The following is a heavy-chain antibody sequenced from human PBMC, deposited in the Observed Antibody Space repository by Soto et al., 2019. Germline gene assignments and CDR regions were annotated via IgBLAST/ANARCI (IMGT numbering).Heavy chain of an antibody. CDR3: ARIGDYYDSSGYLDV. Sequence: PTLVNPTQTLTLTCTFSGFSLSTSGMCVSWIRQPPGKALEWLARTDWDDDKYYSTSLKTRLTISKDTSKNQVVLTMTNMDPVDTATYYCARIGDYYDSSGYLDVWGQGTTVTVSS. CDR1: GFSLSTSGMC. J-gene: IGHJ6*02. CDR2: TDWDDDK. D-gene: IGHD3-22*01. V-gene: IGHV2-70*11.